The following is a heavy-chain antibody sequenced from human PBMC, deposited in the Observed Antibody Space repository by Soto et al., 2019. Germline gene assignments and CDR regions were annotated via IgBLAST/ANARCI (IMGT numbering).Heavy chain of an antibody. D-gene: IGHD3-10*01. J-gene: IGHJ6*02. CDR1: GFSLTNNKMG. CDR3: ARISGGSPYYYAMDV. Sequence: QVTLKESGPVLVKPTETLTLTCTVSGFSLTNNKMGVSWIRQPPGKALEWLANIFSSDEKSYSTSLKSRVTISQDTSKSQVVLKVTNMDPVDTATYYCARISGGSPYYYAMDVRGQGTTVTVSS. V-gene: IGHV2-26*01. CDR2: IFSSDEK.